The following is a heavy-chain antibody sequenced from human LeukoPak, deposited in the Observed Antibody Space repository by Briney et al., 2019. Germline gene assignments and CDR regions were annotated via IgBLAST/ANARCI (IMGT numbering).Heavy chain of an antibody. D-gene: IGHD3-22*01. V-gene: IGHV3-23*01. Sequence: GGSLRLSCAASGFTFSSYAMSWVRQAPGKGLEWVSAISGSGGSTYYADSVKGRFTISRDNSKNTLYLQMNSLRAEDTAVYYCAKGRVDSSGYLVDYWGQGTLVTVSS. CDR3: AKGRVDSSGYLVDY. J-gene: IGHJ4*02. CDR1: GFTFSSYA. CDR2: ISGSGGST.